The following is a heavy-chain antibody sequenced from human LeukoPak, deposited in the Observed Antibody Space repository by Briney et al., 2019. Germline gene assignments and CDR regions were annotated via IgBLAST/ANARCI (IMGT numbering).Heavy chain of an antibody. J-gene: IGHJ4*02. V-gene: IGHV4-38-2*01. CDR3: ARAGDQWLLQYYFDH. CDR2: IYHSGST. CDR1: GYSISSGYY. D-gene: IGHD6-19*01. Sequence: SETLSLTCAVSGYSISSGYYWGWIRQPPGKGLEWVGTIYHSGSTYYNPSLRSRVTISVDTSRNQFSLKLSSVTAADTAVYYCARAGDQWLLQYYFDHWGQGTLVTVSS.